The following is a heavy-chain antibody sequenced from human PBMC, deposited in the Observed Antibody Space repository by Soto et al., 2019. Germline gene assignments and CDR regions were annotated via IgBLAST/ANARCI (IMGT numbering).Heavy chain of an antibody. J-gene: IGHJ5*02. CDR1: GYSFTSYW. CDR2: IYPGDSDT. V-gene: IGHV5-51*01. CDR3: ARLLPVNLRYYDFWSGYSRWNWFDP. Sequence: PGESLKISCKGSGYSFTSYWIGWVRQMPGKGLEWMGIIYPGDSDTRYSPSFQGQVTISADKSISTAYLQWSSLKASDTAMYYCARLLPVNLRYYDFWSGYSRWNWFDPWGQGTLVTVSS. D-gene: IGHD3-3*01.